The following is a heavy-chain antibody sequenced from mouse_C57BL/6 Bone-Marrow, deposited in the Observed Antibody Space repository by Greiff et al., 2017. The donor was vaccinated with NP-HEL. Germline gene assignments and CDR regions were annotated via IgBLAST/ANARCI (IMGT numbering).Heavy chain of an antibody. Sequence: EVKLVESGGGLVQPGGSLKLSCAASGFTFSDYGMAWVRQAPRKGPEWVAFISNLAYSIYYADTVTGRFTISRENAKNTLYLEMSSLRSEDTAMYYCARLGTVVPFAYWGQGTLVTVSA. J-gene: IGHJ3*01. V-gene: IGHV5-15*04. CDR3: ARLGTVVPFAY. CDR1: GFTFSDYG. D-gene: IGHD1-1*01. CDR2: ISNLAYSI.